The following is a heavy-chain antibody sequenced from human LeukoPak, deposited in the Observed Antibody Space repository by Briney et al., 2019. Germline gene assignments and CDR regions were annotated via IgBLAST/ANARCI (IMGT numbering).Heavy chain of an antibody. D-gene: IGHD3-10*02. CDR3: AELGITMIGGV. V-gene: IGHV3-48*03. CDR1: GFIFSNYE. Sequence: GSLRLSCVASGFIFSNYEMNWVRQAPGKGLEWVSYISSSGSTIYYADSVKGRFTISRDNAKNSLYLQMNNLRAEDTAVYYCAELGITMIGGVWGKGTTVTISS. CDR2: ISSSGSTI. J-gene: IGHJ6*04.